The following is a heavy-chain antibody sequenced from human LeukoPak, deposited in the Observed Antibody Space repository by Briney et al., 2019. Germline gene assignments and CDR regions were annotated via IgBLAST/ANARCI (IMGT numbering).Heavy chain of an antibody. CDR3: ARGGYFDSTGSYYYYYYMDV. V-gene: IGHV3-23*01. Sequence: GGSLRLSCAASGFTFSSYAMSWVRQAPGKGLEWVSAISGSGGSTYYADSVKGRFTISRDNAKNSLYLQMNSLRAEDTAVYYCARGGYFDSTGSYYYYYYMDVWGKGTTVTISS. CDR2: ISGSGGST. D-gene: IGHD3-22*01. CDR1: GFTFSSYA. J-gene: IGHJ6*03.